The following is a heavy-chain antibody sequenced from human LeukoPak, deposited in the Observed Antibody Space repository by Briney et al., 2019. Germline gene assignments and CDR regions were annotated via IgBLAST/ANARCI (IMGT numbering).Heavy chain of an antibody. D-gene: IGHD6-19*01. CDR2: INWNGGST. Sequence: PGGSLRLSCAASGFTFDDYGMSWVRQAPGKGLEWVSGINWNGGSTGYADSVKGRFTISRDNAKNSLYLQMNRLRAEDTALYYCARVKGEQWLVSYYYYYYMDVWGKGTTVTVSS. J-gene: IGHJ6*03. CDR3: ARVKGEQWLVSYYYYYYMDV. CDR1: GFTFDDYG. V-gene: IGHV3-20*04.